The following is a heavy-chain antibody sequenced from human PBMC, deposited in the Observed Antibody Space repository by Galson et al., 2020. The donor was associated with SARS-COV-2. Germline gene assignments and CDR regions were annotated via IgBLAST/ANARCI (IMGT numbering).Heavy chain of an antibody. CDR1: GFTFSSYG. Sequence: GESLKISCAASGFTFSSYGMHWVRQAPGKGLEWVAVISYDGSNKYYADSVKGRFTISRDNSKNTLYLQMNSLRAEDTAVYYCAKEDYCSSTSCFDYWGQGTLVTVSS. D-gene: IGHD2-2*01. CDR2: ISYDGSNK. V-gene: IGHV3-30*18. CDR3: AKEDYCSSTSCFDY. J-gene: IGHJ4*02.